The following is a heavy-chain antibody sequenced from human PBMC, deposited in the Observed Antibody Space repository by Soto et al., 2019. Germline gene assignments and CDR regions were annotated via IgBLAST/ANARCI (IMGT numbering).Heavy chain of an antibody. Sequence: EVLLVESGGGLVQPGGSLRLSCVGSRVSFSEDWMHWLCRAPGKGLEWVSRSTSDGRGTTYADSVKCRFTISRDNAKNTLYLHMNSLRVEDTALYYCARQDGRAVWGQGTKVTVSS. J-gene: IGHJ6*02. CDR3: ARQDGRAV. CDR1: RVSFSEDW. V-gene: IGHV3-74*01. CDR2: STSDGRGT.